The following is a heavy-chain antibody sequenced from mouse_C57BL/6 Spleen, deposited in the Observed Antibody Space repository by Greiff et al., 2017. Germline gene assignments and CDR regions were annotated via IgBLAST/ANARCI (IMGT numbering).Heavy chain of an antibody. V-gene: IGHV1-54*01. J-gene: IGHJ4*01. CDR2: INPGSGGT. CDR3: ARYDFKTYYGAMDY. Sequence: QVQLQQSGAELVRPGTSVKVSCKASGYAFTNYLIEWVKQRPGQGLEWIGVINPGSGGTNYNEKFKGKATLTADKSSSTAYMQLSSLTSEDAAVDFCARYDFKTYYGAMDYWGQGTSGTVSS. CDR1: GYAFTNYL. D-gene: IGHD2-4*01.